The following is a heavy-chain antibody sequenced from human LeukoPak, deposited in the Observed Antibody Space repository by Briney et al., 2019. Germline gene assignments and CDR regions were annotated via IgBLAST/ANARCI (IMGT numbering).Heavy chain of an antibody. CDR3: ARWQRDFWSGYHYYFDY. CDR1: GGSISSYY. V-gene: IGHV4-59*01. D-gene: IGHD3-3*01. Sequence: SETLSLTCTVSGGSISSYYWSWIRQPPGKGLEWIGYIYYRGSTNYNPSLKSRVTISVDTSKNQFSLKLSSVTAADTAVYYCARWQRDFWSGYHYYFDYWGQGTLVTVSS. J-gene: IGHJ4*02. CDR2: IYYRGST.